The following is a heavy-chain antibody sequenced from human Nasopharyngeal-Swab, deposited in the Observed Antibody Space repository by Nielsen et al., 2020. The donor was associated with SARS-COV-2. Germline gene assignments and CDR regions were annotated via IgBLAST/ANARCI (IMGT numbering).Heavy chain of an antibody. V-gene: IGHV3-33*01. J-gene: IGHJ5*02. CDR3: ARGVEFDP. CDR2: IWYDGSNK. D-gene: IGHD2-15*01. Sequence: VRQAPGKGLEWVAVIWYDGSNKYYADSVKGRFTISGDNSKNTLYLQMNSLRAEDTAVYYCARGVEFDPWGQGTRVTVSS.